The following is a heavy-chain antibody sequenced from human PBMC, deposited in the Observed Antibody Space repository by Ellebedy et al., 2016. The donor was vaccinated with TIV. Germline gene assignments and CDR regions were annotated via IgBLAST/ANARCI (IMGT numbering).Heavy chain of an antibody. V-gene: IGHV1-69*13. J-gene: IGHJ5*02. CDR3: ARLGVRFGELLSGGWFDP. Sequence: ASVKVSXKASGGTFSSYAISWVRQAPGQGLEWMGGIIPIFGTANYAQKFQGRATITADESTSTAYMELSSLRSEDTAVYYCARLGVRFGELLSGGWFDPWGQGTLVTVSS. CDR2: IIPIFGTA. D-gene: IGHD3-10*01. CDR1: GGTFSSYA.